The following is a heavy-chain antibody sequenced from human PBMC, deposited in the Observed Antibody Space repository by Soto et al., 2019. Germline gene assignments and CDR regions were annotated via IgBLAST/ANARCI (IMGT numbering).Heavy chain of an antibody. CDR2: IYYSGST. V-gene: IGHV4-39*01. CDR1: GGSISSSSYY. CDR3: ARLKVAATRRGFDY. J-gene: IGHJ4*02. Sequence: SETLSLTCTVSGGSISSSSYYWGWIRQPPGKGLEWIGSIYYSGSTYYNPSLKSRVTISVDTSKNQFSLKLSSVTAADTAVYYCARLKVAATRRGFDYWGQGTLVTVS. D-gene: IGHD2-15*01.